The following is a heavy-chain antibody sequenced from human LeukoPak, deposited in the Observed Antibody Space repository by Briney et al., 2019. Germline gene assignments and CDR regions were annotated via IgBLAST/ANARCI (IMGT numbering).Heavy chain of an antibody. J-gene: IGHJ1*01. CDR2: NYYSGST. Sequence: EASQTLSLTCTVSSGSISSGDYYWSWIRQPPGKGLEWVGSNYYSGSTYYNPSLKSRVTISVDTSKNQFSLNLSSVTATDTAVYYCARGNYYDSSGYPPFSIWGQGARVTVSS. D-gene: IGHD3-22*01. V-gene: IGHV4-30-4*08. CDR1: SGSISSGDYY. CDR3: ARGNYYDSSGYPPFSI.